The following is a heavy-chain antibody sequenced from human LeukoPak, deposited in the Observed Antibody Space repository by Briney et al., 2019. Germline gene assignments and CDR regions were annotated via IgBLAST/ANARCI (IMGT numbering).Heavy chain of an antibody. CDR3: AKNSGYYHPYYIDS. CDR1: GYSISSGYY. J-gene: IGHJ4*02. Sequence: PSETLSLTCIVSGYSISSGYYWDWIRQPPGKGLEWIGNIYHSRSTYYNPSLKSRVTISVDTSKNQFSLKQNSVTAADTAVYYCAKNSGYYHPYYIDSWGQGTLVTVSS. D-gene: IGHD3-22*01. V-gene: IGHV4-38-2*02. CDR2: IYHSRST.